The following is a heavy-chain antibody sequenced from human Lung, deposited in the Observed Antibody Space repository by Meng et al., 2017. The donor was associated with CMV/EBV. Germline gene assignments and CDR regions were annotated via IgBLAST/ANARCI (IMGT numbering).Heavy chain of an antibody. Sequence: GGSXRLSCAASGFSFSSYGMQWVRQAPGKGLEWVAFIRYDGSNKYYVDSVKGRFTISRDNSKNMLYLQMNSLRVADTAVYYCAKDDSAYFDFRSGYSTPPDYWXQGTLVTVSS. D-gene: IGHD3-3*01. V-gene: IGHV3-30*02. CDR3: AKDDSAYFDFRSGYSTPPDY. CDR2: IRYDGSNK. J-gene: IGHJ4*02. CDR1: GFSFSSYG.